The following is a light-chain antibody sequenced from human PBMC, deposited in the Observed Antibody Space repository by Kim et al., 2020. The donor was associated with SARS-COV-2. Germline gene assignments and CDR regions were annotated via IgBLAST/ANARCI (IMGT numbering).Light chain of an antibody. CDR1: QSVSSN. CDR3: QQRANWPIT. Sequence: WSPGERAAPSRMASQSVSSNLAWYQQKPGQAPRLLIYNASNRATGIPARFSGSGSGTDFTLTISSLEPEDFAVYYCQQRANWPITFGQGTRLEIK. J-gene: IGKJ5*01. V-gene: IGKV3-11*01. CDR2: NAS.